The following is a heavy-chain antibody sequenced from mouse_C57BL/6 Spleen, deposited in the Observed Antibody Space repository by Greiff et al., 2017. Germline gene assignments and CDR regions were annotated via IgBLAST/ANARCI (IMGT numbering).Heavy chain of an antibody. Sequence: EVKLEESGGGLVKPGGSLKLSCAASGFTFSDYGMHWVRQAPEKGLEWVAYISSGCSTIYYADNVKGRFTISRDNAKNTLFLQMTSLRSEDTAMYYCAREGDYDVGYAMDYWGQGTSVTVSS. CDR1: GFTFSDYG. V-gene: IGHV5-17*01. CDR2: ISSGCSTI. D-gene: IGHD2-4*01. CDR3: AREGDYDVGYAMDY. J-gene: IGHJ4*01.